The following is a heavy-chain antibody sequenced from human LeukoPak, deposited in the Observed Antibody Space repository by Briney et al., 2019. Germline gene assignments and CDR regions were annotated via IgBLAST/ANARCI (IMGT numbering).Heavy chain of an antibody. J-gene: IGHJ3*02. CDR3: ARTYYYDTNDAFDI. D-gene: IGHD3-22*01. CDR1: GFTFSSYN. Sequence: GGSLRLSCAASGFTFSSYNMNWVRQAPGKGLEWVSYISSSSSTIYYADSVKGRFTISRDKAKNSLYLQMNSLRAEDTAVYYCARTYYYDTNDAFDIWGQGTMVTVSS. V-gene: IGHV3-48*01. CDR2: ISSSSSTI.